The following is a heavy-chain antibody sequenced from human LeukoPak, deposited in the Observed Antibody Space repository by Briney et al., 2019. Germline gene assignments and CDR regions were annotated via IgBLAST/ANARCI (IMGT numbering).Heavy chain of an antibody. CDR2: IKQDGSAK. D-gene: IGHD3-22*01. CDR1: GFTFSTYW. Sequence: PGGSLRLSCATSGFTFSTYWMTWVRQAPGKGLEWVANIKQDGSAKYYVDSLRGRFSIPRDNVKNSLFLQMNSLSAEDTAVYYCARCPYDSTGYYSVPSHLDYWGQGTLVTVSS. J-gene: IGHJ4*02. CDR3: ARCPYDSTGYYSVPSHLDY. V-gene: IGHV3-7*01.